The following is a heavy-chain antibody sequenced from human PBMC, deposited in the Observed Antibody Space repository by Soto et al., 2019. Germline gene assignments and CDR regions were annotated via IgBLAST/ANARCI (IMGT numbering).Heavy chain of an antibody. CDR2: ISYSGST. Sequence: SETLSLTCTVSGGSISSGNYYWSWIRQPPGKGLEWIGFISYSGSTYYSASLQSRVTMSVDTSKNQFSLKLSSVAAADTAVYYCARDYRASYPAYYYYGMDVWGQGTTVTVSS. V-gene: IGHV4-30-4*01. CDR1: GGSISSGNYY. CDR3: ARDYRASYPAYYYYGMDV. D-gene: IGHD3-16*02. J-gene: IGHJ6*02.